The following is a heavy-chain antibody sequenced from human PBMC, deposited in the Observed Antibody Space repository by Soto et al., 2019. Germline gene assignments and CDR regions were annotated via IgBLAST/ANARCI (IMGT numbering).Heavy chain of an antibody. D-gene: IGHD1-20*01. Sequence: HPGGSLRLSCAASGFTFSSYVMHWVRQAPGKGLEWVAVIWYHGNSMYYADSVKGRFTISRDNSKNTLYLQMNNLRAEDTAVYYCARYNTGHSDYWGQGTLVTVSS. CDR1: GFTFSSYV. CDR3: ARYNTGHSDY. J-gene: IGHJ4*02. CDR2: IWYHGNSM. V-gene: IGHV3-33*01.